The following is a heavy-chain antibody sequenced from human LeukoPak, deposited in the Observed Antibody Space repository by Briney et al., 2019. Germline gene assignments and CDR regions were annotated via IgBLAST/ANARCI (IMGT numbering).Heavy chain of an antibody. J-gene: IGHJ6*03. CDR2: INPNSGDA. CDR3: ARGVYCTSTSCYSGLGYYYYYMDV. Sequence: ASVKVSCQASGYTFTGHYIHWVRQAPGQGLEWMGWINPNSGDANYAQKFQGRVTVTRDTSITTAYMELSRLTSDDTAVYYCARGVYCTSTSCYSGLGYYYYYMDVWGKGTTVTVSS. D-gene: IGHD2-2*02. CDR1: GYTFTGHY. V-gene: IGHV1-2*02.